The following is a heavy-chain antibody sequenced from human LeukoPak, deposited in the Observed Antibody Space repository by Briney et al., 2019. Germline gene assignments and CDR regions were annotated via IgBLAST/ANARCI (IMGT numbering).Heavy chain of an antibody. J-gene: IGHJ4*02. CDR3: ARGRGSGWRSLYYFDY. D-gene: IGHD6-19*01. Sequence: KPGESLKISCKTSGYSFTSYWIGWVRQMPGKGLEGMGIIYPGDSDTGYSPSFQGQVTISADKSISTAYLQWSSLKASDTAMYYCARGRGSGWRSLYYFDYWGQGTLVTVSS. CDR2: IYPGDSDT. CDR1: GYSFTSYW. V-gene: IGHV5-51*01.